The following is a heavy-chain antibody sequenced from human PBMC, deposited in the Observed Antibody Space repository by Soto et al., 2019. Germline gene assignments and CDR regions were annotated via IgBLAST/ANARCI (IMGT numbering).Heavy chain of an antibody. CDR2: FDPEDGET. D-gene: IGHD6-13*01. CDR3: ATDSPGYSSSWSY. J-gene: IGHJ4*02. Sequence: ASVNVSCKVSGYTLTELSMHWVRQAPGKGLEWMGGFDPEDGETIYAQKFQGRVTMTEDTSTDTAYMELSSLRSEDTAVYYCATDSPGYSSSWSYWGQGTLVTVSS. CDR1: GYTLTELS. V-gene: IGHV1-24*01.